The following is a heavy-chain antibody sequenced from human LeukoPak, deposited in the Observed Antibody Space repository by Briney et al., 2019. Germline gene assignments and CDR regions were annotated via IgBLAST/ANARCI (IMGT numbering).Heavy chain of an antibody. Sequence: PSETLSLTCAAYGGSFSGYYWSWIRQPPGKGLEWIAEINHSGSTNYNPSLKSRVTISVDTSKNQFSLKLSSVTAADTAVYYCARRRRGRIPAADSFDPWGQGTLVTVSS. V-gene: IGHV4-34*01. CDR2: INHSGST. D-gene: IGHD2-2*01. J-gene: IGHJ5*02. CDR3: ARRRRGRIPAADSFDP. CDR1: GGSFSGYY.